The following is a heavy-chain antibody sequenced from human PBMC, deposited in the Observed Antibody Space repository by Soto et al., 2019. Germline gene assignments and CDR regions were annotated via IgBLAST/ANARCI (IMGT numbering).Heavy chain of an antibody. J-gene: IGHJ4*02. CDR1: GFTFSSYS. CDR3: ARLTTVTSQTDY. V-gene: IGHV3-21*01. Sequence: ESGGGLVKPGGSLRLSCAASGFTFSSYSMNWVRQAPGKGLEWVSSISSSSSYIYYADSVKGRFTISRDNAKNSLYLQMNSLRAEDTAVYYCARLTTVTSQTDYWGQGTLVTVSS. CDR2: ISSSSSYI. D-gene: IGHD4-17*01.